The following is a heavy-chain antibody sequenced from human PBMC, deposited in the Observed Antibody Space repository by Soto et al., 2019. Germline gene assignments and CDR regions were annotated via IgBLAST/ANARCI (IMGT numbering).Heavy chain of an antibody. D-gene: IGHD3-9*01. CDR2: IYRSGTS. V-gene: IGHV4-31*03. Sequence: QVQLQESGPGLVKPSQTLSLTCTVSGGSISSGGYYWIWIRQHPGKGLVWIGYIYRSGTSYYNPSLTSRVTMSVDTSKNQFSLNVSSVAAADTAVYYCARALSSDDILDSWGQGTQVTVSS. J-gene: IGHJ4*02. CDR1: GGSISSGGYY. CDR3: ARALSSDDILDS.